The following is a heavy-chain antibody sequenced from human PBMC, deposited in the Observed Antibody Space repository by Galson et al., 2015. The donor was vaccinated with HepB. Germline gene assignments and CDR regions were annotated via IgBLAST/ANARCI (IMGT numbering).Heavy chain of an antibody. V-gene: IGHV1-46*01. J-gene: IGHJ4*02. CDR3: ARGPFTAMVLDTPQPDY. CDR1: GYTFTSYY. CDR2: INPSGGST. Sequence: SVKVSCKASGYTFTSYYMHWVRQAPGQGLEWMGIINPSGGSTSYAQKFQGRITMTRDTSTSTVYMELSSLRSEDTAVYYCARGPFTAMVLDTPQPDYWGQGTLVTVSS. D-gene: IGHD5-18*01.